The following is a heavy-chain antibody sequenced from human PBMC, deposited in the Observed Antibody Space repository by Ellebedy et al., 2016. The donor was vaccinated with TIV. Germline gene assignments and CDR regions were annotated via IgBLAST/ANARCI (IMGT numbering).Heavy chain of an antibody. V-gene: IGHV3-9*01. Sequence: SLKISCAASGFTFADYAMHWVRQAPGKGLEWVSGISWNSGSIGYADSVKGRFTISRDNAKNSLYPQMNSLRAEDTALYYCAKAGPWHLGWYFDLWGRGTLVTVSS. J-gene: IGHJ2*01. CDR1: GFTFADYA. CDR3: AKAGPWHLGWYFDL. CDR2: ISWNSGSI.